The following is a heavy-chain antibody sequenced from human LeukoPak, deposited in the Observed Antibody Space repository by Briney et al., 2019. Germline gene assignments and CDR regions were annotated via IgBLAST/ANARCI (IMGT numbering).Heavy chain of an antibody. CDR1: GFTFDDYA. CDR2: ISWNSGSI. Sequence: GGSLRLSCAASGFTFDDYAMHWVRQAPGKGLEWVSGISWNSGSIGYADSVKGRFTISRDNAKNSLYLQMNSLRAEDTALYYCASTASQGYWGQGTLVTVSS. D-gene: IGHD6-6*01. J-gene: IGHJ4*02. V-gene: IGHV3-9*01. CDR3: ASTASQGY.